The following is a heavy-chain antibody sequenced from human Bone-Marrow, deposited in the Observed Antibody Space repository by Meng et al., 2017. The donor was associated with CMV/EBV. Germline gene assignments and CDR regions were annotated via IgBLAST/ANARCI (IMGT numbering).Heavy chain of an antibody. CDR1: GFTFSSYA. V-gene: IGHV3-23*01. J-gene: IGHJ4*02. CDR2: ISDSGGNT. Sequence: GESLKISCAASGFTFSSYAMNWVRQFPGKGLECVSTISDSGGNTYYADSVKGRFTISRDNSKNTLYLQMNSLRAEDTAVYYCESEGDYYDSSGYYPSFDYWGQGTLVTVSS. D-gene: IGHD3-22*01. CDR3: ESEGDYYDSSGYYPSFDY.